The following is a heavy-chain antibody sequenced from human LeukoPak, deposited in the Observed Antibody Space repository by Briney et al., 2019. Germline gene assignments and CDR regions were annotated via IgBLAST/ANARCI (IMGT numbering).Heavy chain of an antibody. V-gene: IGHV4-39*01. CDR1: GGSISSSSYY. Sequence: SETLSLTCTVSGGSISSSSYYWGWIRQPPGKGLEWIGSIYYSGSAYYNPSLKSRVTMSVGTSKNQFSLRLSSVTAADTAVYSCARHPERYSYFDYWGQGTLVTVSS. CDR3: ARHPERYSYFDY. CDR2: IYYSGSA. J-gene: IGHJ4*02. D-gene: IGHD5-18*01.